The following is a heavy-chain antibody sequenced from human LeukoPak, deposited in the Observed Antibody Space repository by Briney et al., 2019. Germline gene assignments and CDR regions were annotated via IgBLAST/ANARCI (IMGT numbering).Heavy chain of an antibody. CDR3: VRSDTALVYYFDY. V-gene: IGHV4-59*12. CDR1: GGSISSYY. Sequence: SETLSLTCTVSGGSISSYYWSWIRQPPGKGLEWIGYIYYSGSTYYNPSLESRVTISVDTSKNQFSLKVSSVTAADTAAYYCVRSDTALVYYFDYWGQGTLVTVSS. CDR2: IYYSGST. D-gene: IGHD5-18*01. J-gene: IGHJ4*02.